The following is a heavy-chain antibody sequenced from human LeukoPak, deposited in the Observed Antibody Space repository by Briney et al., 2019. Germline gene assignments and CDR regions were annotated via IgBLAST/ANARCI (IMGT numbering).Heavy chain of an antibody. CDR2: ISSSPSYI. CDR3: ASSSSSWYWHFDL. V-gene: IGHV3-21*01. D-gene: IGHD6-13*01. J-gene: IGHJ2*01. CDR1: GFTFSSYS. Sequence: PGGSLRLSCAASGFTFSSYSMNWVRQAPGKGPEWVSSISSSPSYIYYADSVKGRFTISRDNAKNSLYLQMNSLRAEDTAVYYCASSSSSWYWHFDLWGRGTLVTVSS.